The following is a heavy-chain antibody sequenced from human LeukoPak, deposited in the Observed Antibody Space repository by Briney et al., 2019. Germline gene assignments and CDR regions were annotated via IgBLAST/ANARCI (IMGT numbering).Heavy chain of an antibody. D-gene: IGHD3-3*01. Sequence: ASVKVSCKASGYTFTGYYMHWVRQAPGQGLEWMGWINPNSGGTNYAQKFQGRVTMTRDTSISTAYMELSRLRSDDTAVYYCVRVHYDFWSGYRPKNYYYMDVWGKGTTVTVSS. CDR1: GYTFTGYY. J-gene: IGHJ6*03. V-gene: IGHV1-2*02. CDR2: INPNSGGT. CDR3: VRVHYDFWSGYRPKNYYYMDV.